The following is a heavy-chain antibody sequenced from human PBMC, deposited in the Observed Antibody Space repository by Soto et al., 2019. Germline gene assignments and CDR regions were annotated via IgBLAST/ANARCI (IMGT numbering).Heavy chain of an antibody. V-gene: IGHV3-33*01. CDR2: IWYDGSNK. D-gene: IGHD6-13*01. CDR3: ARGAAAGSMTNYYGMDV. J-gene: IGHJ6*02. Sequence: QPGGSLRLSCAASGFTFSSYGMHWVRQAPGKXLEWVAVIWYDGSNKYYADSVKGRFTISRDNSKNTLYLQMNSLRAEDTAVYYCARGAAAGSMTNYYGMDVWGQGTTVTVSS. CDR1: GFTFSSYG.